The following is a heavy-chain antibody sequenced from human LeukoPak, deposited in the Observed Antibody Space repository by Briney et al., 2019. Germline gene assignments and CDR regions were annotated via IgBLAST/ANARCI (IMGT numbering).Heavy chain of an antibody. CDR3: ARGLGYCSSTSCYSNQYFQH. D-gene: IGHD2-2*01. CDR1: GGSISSYH. J-gene: IGHJ1*01. CDR2: IYYSGST. Sequence: SETLSLTCTVSGGSISSYHWSWIRRPPGKGLEWIGYIYYSGSTNYNPSLKSRVTISVDTSKNQFSLKLSSVTAADTAVYYCARGLGYCSSTSCYSNQYFQHWGQGTLVTVSS. V-gene: IGHV4-59*01.